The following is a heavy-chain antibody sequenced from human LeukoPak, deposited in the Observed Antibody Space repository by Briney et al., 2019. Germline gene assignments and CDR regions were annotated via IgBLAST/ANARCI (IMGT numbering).Heavy chain of an antibody. V-gene: IGHV4-61*01. D-gene: IGHD3-10*01. CDR1: GGSVSSGSYY. Sequence: PSETLSLTCTVSGGSVSSGSYYWRWIRQPPGKGLEWIGYIYYSGSTNYNPSLKSRVTISVDTSKNQFSLKLSSVTAADTAVYYCARAVLLWFGELPYDAFDIWGQGTMVTVSS. CDR3: ARAVLLWFGELPYDAFDI. J-gene: IGHJ3*02. CDR2: IYYSGST.